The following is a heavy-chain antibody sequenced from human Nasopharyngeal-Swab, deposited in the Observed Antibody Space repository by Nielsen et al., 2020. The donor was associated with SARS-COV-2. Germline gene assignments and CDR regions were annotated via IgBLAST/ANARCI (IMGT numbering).Heavy chain of an antibody. Sequence: LSLTCAVSGGSISSGVYSWNWIRQPPGKGLEWIGDSYHSGSTYYNPSLKSPVTISVDRSKTQFSLKLSSVTAAETAVYHCSRLEGCYYDSSFDSWGQGTLVTVSS. CDR2: SYHSGST. CDR3: SRLEGCYYDSSFDS. D-gene: IGHD3-22*01. V-gene: IGHV4-30-2*01. CDR1: GGSISSGVYS. J-gene: IGHJ5*01.